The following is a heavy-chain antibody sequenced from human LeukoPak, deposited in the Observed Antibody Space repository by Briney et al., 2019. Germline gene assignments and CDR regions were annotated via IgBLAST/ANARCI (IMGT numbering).Heavy chain of an antibody. CDR3: AAGYCTTTACSPLEH. J-gene: IGHJ1*01. Sequence: GGSLRLSCVASGLTFSSYAMHWVRQAPGKGLEWMAVISYDSSNKYYADSVRGRFTISRDNSKNTLYLQMNSLRAEDTAVYYCAAGYCTTTACSPLEHWGQGTLVTVS. CDR2: ISYDSSNK. CDR1: GLTFSSYA. V-gene: IGHV3-30*03. D-gene: IGHD2-8*01.